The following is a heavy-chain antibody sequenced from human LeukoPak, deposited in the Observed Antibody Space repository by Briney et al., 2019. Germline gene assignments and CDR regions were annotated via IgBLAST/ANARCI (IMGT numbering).Heavy chain of an antibody. CDR1: GFTISNYG. CDR2: LRHDETEK. V-gene: IGHV3-30*02. J-gene: IGHJ3*02. D-gene: IGHD4-23*01. Sequence: GGSLRLSCAASGFTISNYGMHWVRQAPGKGLEWVAFLRHDETEKNYADSVKGRFTISRDSSKNTLYLQMNSLRAEDTAVYYCAKDVLRWSNADAFDIWGQGTMVTVSS. CDR3: AKDVLRWSNADAFDI.